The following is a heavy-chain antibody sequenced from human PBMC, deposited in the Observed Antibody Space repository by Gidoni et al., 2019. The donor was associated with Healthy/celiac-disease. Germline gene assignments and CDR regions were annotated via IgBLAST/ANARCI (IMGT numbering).Heavy chain of an antibody. J-gene: IGHJ4*02. CDR1: GFTFSSYA. Sequence: QVQLVASGGGVVQPGRSLRLSCAASGFTFSSYAMHWVRQAPGKGLEWVAVISYDGSNKYYADSVKGRFTISRDNSKNTLYLQMNSLRAEDTAVYYCARETGSAFDYWGQGTLVTVSS. CDR3: ARETGSAFDY. V-gene: IGHV3-30-3*01. CDR2: ISYDGSNK.